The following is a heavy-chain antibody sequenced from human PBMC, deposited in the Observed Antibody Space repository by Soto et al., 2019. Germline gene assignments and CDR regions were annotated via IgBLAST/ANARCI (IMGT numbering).Heavy chain of an antibody. CDR2: IYYSGST. Sequence: TRCLTCTFSGGSISIGGYCWTWIRQHPGKGLESIGYIYYSGSTYNNPSLKSRVTMSVDTSKNQFSLKLRSVTAADTAVYYCPREGDYYASSGYLDYWGQGTLFTVSS. CDR1: GGSISIGGYC. J-gene: IGHJ4*02. V-gene: IGHV4-31*03. D-gene: IGHD3-22*01. CDR3: PREGDYYASSGYLDY.